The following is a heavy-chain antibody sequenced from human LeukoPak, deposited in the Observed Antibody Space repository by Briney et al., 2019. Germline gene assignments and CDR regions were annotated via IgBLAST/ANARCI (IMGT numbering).Heavy chain of an antibody. D-gene: IGHD4-17*01. J-gene: IGHJ4*02. CDR1: GFTFSSYG. V-gene: IGHV3-33*01. Sequence: PGRSLRLSCAASGFTFSSYGMHWVRQAPGKGLEWVAVIWYDGSNKYYADSVKGRFTISRDNSKNTLYLQMNSLRAEDTAVYYCARGSRWTTTVYYFDYWGQGTLVTVSS. CDR2: IWYDGSNK. CDR3: ARGSRWTTTVYYFDY.